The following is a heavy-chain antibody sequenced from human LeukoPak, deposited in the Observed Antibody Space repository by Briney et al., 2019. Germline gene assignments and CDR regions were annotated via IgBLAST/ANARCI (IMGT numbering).Heavy chain of an antibody. D-gene: IGHD5-12*01. CDR3: AKGADIVATTSDY. CDR2: ITRGGSST. Sequence: PGGSLRLSCAASGFSFNSYAMSWVRQAPGKGLEWVSTITRGGSSTFYADSVKGRFTISRDNSKNTLYLQMNSLRAEDTAVYYCAKGADIVATTSDYWGQGTLVTVSS. J-gene: IGHJ4*02. V-gene: IGHV3-23*01. CDR1: GFSFNSYA.